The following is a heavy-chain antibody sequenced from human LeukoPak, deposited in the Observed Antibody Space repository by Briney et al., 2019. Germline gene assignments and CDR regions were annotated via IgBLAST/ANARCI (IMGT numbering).Heavy chain of an antibody. D-gene: IGHD1-26*01. J-gene: IGHJ4*02. Sequence: SETLSLTCTVSGGSISSYYWSWIRQPPGKGLEWIGYIYYSGSTNYNPSLKSRVTISVDTSKNQFSLKLISVTAADTAVYYCARDRGVGATLYYFDYWGQGTLVTVSS. CDR1: GGSISSYY. CDR2: IYYSGST. CDR3: ARDRGVGATLYYFDY. V-gene: IGHV4-59*01.